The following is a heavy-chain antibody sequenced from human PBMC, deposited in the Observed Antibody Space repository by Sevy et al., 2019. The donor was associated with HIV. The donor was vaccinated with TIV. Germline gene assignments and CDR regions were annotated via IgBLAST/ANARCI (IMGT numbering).Heavy chain of an antibody. J-gene: IGHJ6*03. Sequence: GGSLRLSCAVSGFSFDSYGMTWVRQAPGKGLEWVSGISGSGTRTYYADSVKGRFIISRDNSKNTLYLQMNSLRSEDKAIFSWRKGGGGHYDPDEIGYYFYYYNMDVWGKGTTVTVSS. V-gene: IGHV3-23*01. CDR3: RKGGGGHYDPDEIGYYFYYYNMDV. D-gene: IGHD3-22*01. CDR2: ISGSGTRT. CDR1: GFSFDSYG.